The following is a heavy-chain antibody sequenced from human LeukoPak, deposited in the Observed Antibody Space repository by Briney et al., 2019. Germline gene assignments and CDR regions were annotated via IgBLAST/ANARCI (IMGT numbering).Heavy chain of an antibody. CDR2: INSDGSST. CDR1: GFTFSSYG. V-gene: IGHV3-74*01. D-gene: IGHD3-22*01. CDR3: ARVELGLYYYDSSGYGY. J-gene: IGHJ4*02. Sequence: PGGSLRLSCAASGFTFSSYGMHWVRQAPGKGLVWVSRINSDGSSTSYADSVKGRFTISRDNAKSTLYLQMNSLRAEDTAVYYCARVELGLYYYDSSGYGYWGQGTLVTVSS.